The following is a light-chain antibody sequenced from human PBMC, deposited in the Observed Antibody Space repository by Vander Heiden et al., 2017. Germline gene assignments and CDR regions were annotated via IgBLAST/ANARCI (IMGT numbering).Light chain of an antibody. Sequence: HSVLTPPPSVSGAPGQRVPISCTGSSSNIGAGYDVHWYQQLPGTAPKLLIYGNDNRPSGVPDRFSGSKSGTSASLAITGLQAEDEADYYCQSYDSSLSGPVVFGGGTKLTVL. CDR1: SSNIGAGYD. J-gene: IGLJ2*01. CDR3: QSYDSSLSGPVV. CDR2: GND. V-gene: IGLV1-40*01.